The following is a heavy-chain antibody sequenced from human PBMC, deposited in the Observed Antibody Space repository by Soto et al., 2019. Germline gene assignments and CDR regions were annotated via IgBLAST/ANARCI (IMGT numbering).Heavy chain of an antibody. CDR3: AKEVAMAGTPLFDS. CDR1: GFSFNSYA. CDR2: ISARGGSS. J-gene: IGHJ4*02. Sequence: EVHLLESGGGLVQPGGSLRLSCAASGFSFNSYAMVWVRQAPGKGLEWVSVISARGGSSYFADSVKGRFTISRDNSRNTLYLQMNVLGGDDTAVYYCAKEVAMAGTPLFDSWGQGTLVIVSS. D-gene: IGHD6-19*01. V-gene: IGHV3-23*01.